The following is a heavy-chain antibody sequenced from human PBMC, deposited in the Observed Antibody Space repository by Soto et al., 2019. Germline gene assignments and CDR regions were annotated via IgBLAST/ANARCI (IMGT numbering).Heavy chain of an antibody. CDR1: GLDFDTNT. CDR3: ARDCSGGSCYPGMDV. J-gene: IGHJ6*02. Sequence: LSYGASGLDFDTNTINWFRQTQRKRLEWLSSISSSGYIFYTDSVRGRFTCSRDNAKKSGYLQINSMRAEDTAVYFCARDCSGGSCYPGMDVWGQGTTVNVCS. CDR2: ISSSGYI. V-gene: IGHV3-21*01. D-gene: IGHD2-15*01.